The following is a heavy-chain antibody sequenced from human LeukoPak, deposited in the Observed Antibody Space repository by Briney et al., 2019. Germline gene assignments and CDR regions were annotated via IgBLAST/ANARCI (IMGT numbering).Heavy chain of an antibody. CDR3: ARVGYTSGYSY. CDR2: ISSGGSII. J-gene: IGHJ4*02. Sequence: GGSLRLSCAASGFTFSSYEMNWVRQAPGKGLEWVSYISSGGSIIYYADSVKGRFTISRDNTNNSLYLQMNSLRVEDTAVYYCARVGYTSGYSYWGQGTLVTVSS. D-gene: IGHD3-22*01. CDR1: GFTFSSYE. V-gene: IGHV3-48*03.